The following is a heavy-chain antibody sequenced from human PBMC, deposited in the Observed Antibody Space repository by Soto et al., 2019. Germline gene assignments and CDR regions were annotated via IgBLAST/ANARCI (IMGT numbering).Heavy chain of an antibody. CDR1: GYTFTGYY. CDR2: INPNSGGT. J-gene: IGHJ1*01. CDR3: ARAGRDSSGWYIPAEYFQH. V-gene: IGHV1-2*02. Sequence: ASVKVSCKASGYTFTGYYMHWVRQAPGQGLEWMGWINPNSGGTKYAQKFQGRVTMTRDTSISTAYMELSRLRSDDTAVYYCARAGRDSSGWYIPAEYFQHWGQGTLVTVSS. D-gene: IGHD6-19*01.